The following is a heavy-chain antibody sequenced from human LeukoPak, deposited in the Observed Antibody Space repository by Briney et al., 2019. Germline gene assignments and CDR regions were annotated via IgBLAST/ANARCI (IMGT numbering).Heavy chain of an antibody. D-gene: IGHD6-19*01. CDR2: INSDGGTT. CDR1: GFTFGTYW. CDR3: AKGGAVAGSGGYYFDY. Sequence: PGGSLRLSCGASGFTFGTYWMHWVRQAPGKGLVWVSGINSDGGTTTYADSVKGRFTISRDNSKNTLYLQMNSLRAEDTAVYYCAKGGAVAGSGGYYFDYWGQGTLVTVSS. V-gene: IGHV3-74*01. J-gene: IGHJ4*02.